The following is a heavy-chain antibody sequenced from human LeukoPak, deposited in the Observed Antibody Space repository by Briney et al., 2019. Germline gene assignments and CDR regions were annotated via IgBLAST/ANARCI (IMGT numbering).Heavy chain of an antibody. CDR3: ARVCSGGSCDPNSRHFDY. V-gene: IGHV4-39*07. J-gene: IGHJ4*02. CDR1: GGSISSSSYY. CDR2: IYYSGST. Sequence: KPSETLSLTCTVSGGSISSSSYYWGWIRQPPGKGLEWIGNIYYSGSTNYNPSLKSRVTISVDKSKNQFSLELSSVTAADTAVYYCARVCSGGSCDPNSRHFDYWGQGTLVTVSS. D-gene: IGHD2-15*01.